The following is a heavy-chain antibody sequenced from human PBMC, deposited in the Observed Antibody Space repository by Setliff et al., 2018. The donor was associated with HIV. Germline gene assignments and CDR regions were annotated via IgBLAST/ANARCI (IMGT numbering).Heavy chain of an antibody. CDR1: GYSFNTYG. CDR3: ARASVGVTFGGVIVSSYYFDY. D-gene: IGHD3-16*02. V-gene: IGHV1-18*01. Sequence: ASVKVSCKASGYSFNTYGISWVRQAPGQGLEWMGWISGYNGKTLYAQKFQGRVTMTRDTSISTAYMELSRLRSDDTAVYYCARASVGVTFGGVIVSSYYFDYWGQGTLVTVSS. J-gene: IGHJ4*02. CDR2: ISGYNGKT.